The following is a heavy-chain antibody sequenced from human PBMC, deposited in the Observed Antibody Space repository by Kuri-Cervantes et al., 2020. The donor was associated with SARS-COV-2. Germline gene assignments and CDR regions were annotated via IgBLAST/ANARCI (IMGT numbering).Heavy chain of an antibody. CDR2: VYTTGAT. CDR1: GGAITTYY. J-gene: IGHJ2*01. D-gene: IGHD2-2*01. Sequence: GSLRLSCSVSGGAITTYYWSWIRQSAGKGLEYIGRVYTTGATNYNPSLKSRVTLSIDSSRNQFFLSLNSVTAADTALYYCARGRRSDAVGVPPAYRDWYFDLWGRGILVTVSS. CDR3: ARGRRSDAVGVPPAYRDWYFDL. V-gene: IGHV4-4*07.